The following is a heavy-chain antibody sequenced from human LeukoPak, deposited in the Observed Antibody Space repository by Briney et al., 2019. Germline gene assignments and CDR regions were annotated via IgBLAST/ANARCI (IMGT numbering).Heavy chain of an antibody. D-gene: IGHD2-2*01. Sequence: KPSETLSLTCAVYGGSFSGYYWSWLRQPPGQGLEWIGEINHSGSTNYNPSLKSRVTISVDTSKNQFSLKLSSVTAADTAVYYCARGYDIVVVPAAMRDAFDIWGQGTMVTVSS. CDR1: GGSFSGYY. CDR3: ARGYDIVVVPAAMRDAFDI. V-gene: IGHV4-34*01. CDR2: INHSGST. J-gene: IGHJ3*02.